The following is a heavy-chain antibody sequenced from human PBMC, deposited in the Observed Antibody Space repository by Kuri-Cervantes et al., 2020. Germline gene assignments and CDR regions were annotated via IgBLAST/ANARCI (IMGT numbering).Heavy chain of an antibody. CDR3: ARVKAETYAFDI. Sequence: GSLRLSCTVSGGSISSYYWSWTRQPPGKGLEWIGYIYYSGSTNYNPSLKSRVTISVDTSKNQFSLKLSSVTAADTAVYYCARVKAETYAFDIWGQGTMVTVSS. V-gene: IGHV4-59*01. CDR1: GGSISSYY. D-gene: IGHD1-14*01. J-gene: IGHJ3*02. CDR2: IYYSGST.